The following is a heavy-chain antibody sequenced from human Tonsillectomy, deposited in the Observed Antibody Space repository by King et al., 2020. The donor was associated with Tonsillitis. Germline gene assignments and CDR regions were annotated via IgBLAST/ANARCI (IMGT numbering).Heavy chain of an antibody. Sequence: QLQESGPGLVRPSETLSLTCTVSGGSSSSTNYYWGWIRQPPGKGLEWIGSIYNSGSTYYNPSLRGRVTISVDTSKNQISFKLNSVTAADTAVYYCAKPSIAVAGRGWFDPWGQGTLVTVSS. CDR2: IYNSGST. V-gene: IGHV4-39*01. CDR3: AKPSIAVAGRGWFDP. CDR1: GGSSSSTNYY. J-gene: IGHJ5*02. D-gene: IGHD6-19*01.